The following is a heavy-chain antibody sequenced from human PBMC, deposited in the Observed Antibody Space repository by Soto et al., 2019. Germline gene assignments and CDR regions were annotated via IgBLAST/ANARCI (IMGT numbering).Heavy chain of an antibody. CDR1: GFSLSTSGVG. Sequence: QITLKESGPPLVKPTQPLTLTCTFSGFSLSTSGVGVGWIRQPPGKALEWLALIYWDDDKRYSPSLKSRLTITKDTAKNQVVLTMTNMDAVDTATYYCAHATACGDYVEYYYYYMDVLGKGTTVTFSS. V-gene: IGHV2-5*02. CDR3: AHATACGDYVEYYYYYMDV. J-gene: IGHJ6*03. D-gene: IGHD4-17*01. CDR2: IYWDDDK.